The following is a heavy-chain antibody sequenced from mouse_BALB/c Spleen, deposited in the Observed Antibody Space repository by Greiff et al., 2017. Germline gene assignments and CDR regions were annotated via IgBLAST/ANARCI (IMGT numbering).Heavy chain of an antibody. J-gene: IGHJ2*01. Sequence: QVQLQQSAAELARPGASVKMSCKASGYTFTSYTMHWVKQRPGQGLEWIGYINPSSGYTEYNQKFKDKTTLTADKSSSTAYMQLSSLTSEDSAVYYCASYDGYYFDYWGQGTTLTVSS. CDR2: INPSSGYT. CDR3: ASYDGYYFDY. CDR1: GYTFTSYT. D-gene: IGHD2-3*01. V-gene: IGHV1-4*02.